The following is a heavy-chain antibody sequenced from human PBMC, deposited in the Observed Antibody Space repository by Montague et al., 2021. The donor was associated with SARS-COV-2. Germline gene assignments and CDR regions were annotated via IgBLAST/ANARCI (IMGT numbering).Heavy chain of an antibody. CDR1: GDSISSSYW. D-gene: IGHD6-13*01. Sequence: SETLSLTCAVSGDSISSSYWCNWFRHSPGKGLLWIVAIFHSGTTNYNPSPQSRITISVDKSRNQFSLRLSSVTAADTAISYCSSWSESDSWYQASLDYWGQGTLITVSS. CDR2: IFHSGTT. CDR3: SSWSESDSWYQASLDY. V-gene: IGHV4-4*02. J-gene: IGHJ4*02.